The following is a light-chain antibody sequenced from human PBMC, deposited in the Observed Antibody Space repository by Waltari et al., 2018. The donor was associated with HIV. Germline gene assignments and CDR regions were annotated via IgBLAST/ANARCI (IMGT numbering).Light chain of an antibody. Sequence: NFMLTKPHSVSESPGKTVTISCTRSSGSIASNYVQWYQQRPGSSPTTVISMNDQRPSGVPDRFSGSIDSSSNSASLTISGLRTEDEADYYCQSYDNENPVLFGGGTKLTVL. J-gene: IGLJ2*01. CDR1: SGSIASNY. CDR3: QSYDNENPVL. V-gene: IGLV6-57*01. CDR2: MND.